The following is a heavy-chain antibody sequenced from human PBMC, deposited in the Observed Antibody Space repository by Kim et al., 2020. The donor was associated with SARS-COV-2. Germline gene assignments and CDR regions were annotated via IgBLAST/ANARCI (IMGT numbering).Heavy chain of an antibody. J-gene: IGHJ4*02. Sequence: GGSLRLSCAASGFTFSSYAMHWVRQAPGKGLEWVAVISYDGSNKYYADSVKGRFTISRDNSKNTLYLQMNSLRAEDTAVYYCASPKIGGSYSQSFDYWGQGTLVTVSS. D-gene: IGHD1-26*01. CDR1: GFTFSSYA. V-gene: IGHV3-30-3*01. CDR2: ISYDGSNK. CDR3: ASPKIGGSYSQSFDY.